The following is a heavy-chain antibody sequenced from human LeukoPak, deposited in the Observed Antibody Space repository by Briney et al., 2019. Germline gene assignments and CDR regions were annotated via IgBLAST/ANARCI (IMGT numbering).Heavy chain of an antibody. Sequence: GGSLRLSCAASGFTFSNYAMSWGRQAPGKGLEWVSAISGSADSTYYADSVKGRFTISRDNARNSMYLQMNSLRAEDTAMYYCAKDRTVGASYWYFDLWGRGTLVTVSS. CDR2: ISGSADST. D-gene: IGHD1-26*01. V-gene: IGHV3-23*01. CDR3: AKDRTVGASYWYFDL. CDR1: GFTFSNYA. J-gene: IGHJ2*01.